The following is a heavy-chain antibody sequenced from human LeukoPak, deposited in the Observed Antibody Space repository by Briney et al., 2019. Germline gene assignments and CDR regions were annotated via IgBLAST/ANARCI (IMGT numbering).Heavy chain of an antibody. D-gene: IGHD1-26*01. CDR1: GFTFSSYA. CDR2: ISGSGGST. V-gene: IGHV3-23*01. CDR3: AKSQDGGRLFHFDY. J-gene: IGHJ4*02. Sequence: GGSLRLSCAASGFTFSSYAMSWVRQAPGKGLEWVSAISGSGGSTYYADSVKGRFTISRDNSKNTLYLQMNSLRAEDTAVYFCAKSQDGGRLFHFDYWGQGTLVTVSS.